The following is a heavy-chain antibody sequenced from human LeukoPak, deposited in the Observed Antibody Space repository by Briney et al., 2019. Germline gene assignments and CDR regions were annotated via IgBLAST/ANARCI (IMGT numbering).Heavy chain of an antibody. Sequence: SETLSLTCAVSGYSISSGYYWGWIRQPPGKGLEWIGRIYHSGSTYYNPSLKSLVNISVDTSKNQFSLKLSSVTAADTAVYYCARRRVGFTVDYWSQGTLVTVSS. CDR3: ARRRVGFTVDY. CDR1: GYSISSGYY. J-gene: IGHJ4*02. D-gene: IGHD1-26*01. V-gene: IGHV4-38-2*01. CDR2: IYHSGST.